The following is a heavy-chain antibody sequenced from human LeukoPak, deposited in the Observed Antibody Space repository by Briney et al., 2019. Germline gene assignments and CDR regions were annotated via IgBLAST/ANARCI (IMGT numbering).Heavy chain of an antibody. CDR3: ARATRNGYDY. CDR2: ISHTSDSI. V-gene: IGHV3-48*01. D-gene: IGHD5-24*01. J-gene: IGHJ4*02. CDR1: GFTFRIYG. Sequence: GGSLRLTCVASGFTFRIYGMNWVRQAPGKGPEWVSYISHTSDSILYADSVKGRFTMSRDNAKKSLYLQMNSLRAEDSAVYYCARATRNGYDYWGQGTLVTVSS.